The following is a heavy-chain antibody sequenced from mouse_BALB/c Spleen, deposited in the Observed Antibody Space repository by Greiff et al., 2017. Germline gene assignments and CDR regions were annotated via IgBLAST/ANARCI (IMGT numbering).Heavy chain of an antibody. CDR1: GYSITSDYA. D-gene: IGHD1-1*01. V-gene: IGHV3-2*02. J-gene: IGHJ4*01. Sequence: DVQLQESGPGLVKPSQSLSLTCTVTGYSITSDYAWNWIRQFPGNKLEWMGYISYSGSTSYNPSLKSRISITRDTSKNQFFLQLNSVTTEDTATYYCARPYGRDAMDYWGQGTSVTVSS. CDR3: ARPYGRDAMDY. CDR2: ISYSGST.